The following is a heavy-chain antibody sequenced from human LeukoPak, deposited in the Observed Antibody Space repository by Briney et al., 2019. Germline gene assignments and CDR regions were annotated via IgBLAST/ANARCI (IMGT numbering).Heavy chain of an antibody. CDR3: VKDPGSLVNTYYFDY. CDR1: GFTFSSYA. J-gene: IGHJ4*02. CDR2: ISSYGAST. V-gene: IGHV3-64D*09. Sequence: GGSLRLSCSASGFTFSSYALHWVRQAPGKGLQYVSAISSYGASTYYADSVKGRFTISRDNSQNTLFLQMSSLRAEDTAVYFCVKDPGSLVNTYYFDYWGQGTLVTVSS.